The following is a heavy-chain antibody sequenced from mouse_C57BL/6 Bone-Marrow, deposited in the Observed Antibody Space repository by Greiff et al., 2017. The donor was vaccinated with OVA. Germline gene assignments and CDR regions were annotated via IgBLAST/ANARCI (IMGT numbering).Heavy chain of an antibody. CDR3: ATDDYDGGFAY. CDR1: GYAFSSYW. Sequence: QVQLQQSGAELVKPGASVKISCKASGYAFSSYWMNWVKQRPGKGLEWIGQIYPGDGDTNYHGKFKGKATLTADKSSSTAYMQLSSLTSEDSAVYFCATDDYDGGFAYWGQGTLVTVSA. D-gene: IGHD2-4*01. J-gene: IGHJ3*01. CDR2: IYPGDGDT. V-gene: IGHV1-80*01.